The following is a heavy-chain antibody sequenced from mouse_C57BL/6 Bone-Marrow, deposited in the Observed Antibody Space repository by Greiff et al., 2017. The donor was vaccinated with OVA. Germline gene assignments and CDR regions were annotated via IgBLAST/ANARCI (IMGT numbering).Heavy chain of an antibody. Sequence: QVQLKESGAELAKPGASVKLSCKASGYTFTSYWMHWVKQRPGQGLEWIGYINPSSGYTKYNQKFKDKATLTADKSSSTAYMQLSSLTYEDSAVDYCARRWLLRRGFGYWGQGTTLTVSS. D-gene: IGHD2-3*01. J-gene: IGHJ2*01. CDR3: ARRWLLRRGFGY. V-gene: IGHV1-7*01. CDR1: GYTFTSYW. CDR2: INPSSGYT.